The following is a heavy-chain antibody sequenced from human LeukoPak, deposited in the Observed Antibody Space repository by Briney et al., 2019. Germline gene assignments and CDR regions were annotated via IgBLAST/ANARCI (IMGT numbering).Heavy chain of an antibody. Sequence: SSETLSLTCTVSGGSISSYYWSWIRQPPGKGLEWIGYIYYSGSTNYNPSLKSRVTISVDTSKNQFSLKLSSVTAADTAVYYCARHRVIWTYFDYWGQGTLVTVSS. CDR2: IYYSGST. V-gene: IGHV4-59*08. J-gene: IGHJ4*02. D-gene: IGHD3-16*02. CDR1: GGSISSYY. CDR3: ARHRVIWTYFDY.